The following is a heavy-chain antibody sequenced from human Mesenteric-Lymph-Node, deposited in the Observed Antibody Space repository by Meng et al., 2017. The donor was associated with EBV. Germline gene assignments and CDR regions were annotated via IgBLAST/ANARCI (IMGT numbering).Heavy chain of an antibody. D-gene: IGHD1-1*01. V-gene: IGHV2-5*02. CDR3: ARKNWNDRFDP. CDR2: IYWDDDK. CDR1: GFSLSTPGVG. J-gene: IGHJ5*02. Sequence: QSTLKESGPTLVKPRQTLPLTCTFSGFSLSTPGVGVGWIRQPPGKALEWLALIYWDDDKHYSPSLKSRLTITKDTSKSQVVLTMTNMDPVDTATYYCARKNWNDRFDPWGQGTLVTVSS.